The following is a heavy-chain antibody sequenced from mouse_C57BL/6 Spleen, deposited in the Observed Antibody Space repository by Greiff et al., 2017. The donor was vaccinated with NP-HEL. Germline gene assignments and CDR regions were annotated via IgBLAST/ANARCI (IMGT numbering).Heavy chain of an antibody. V-gene: IGHV5-17*01. CDR3: ASGVVAHWYFDV. D-gene: IGHD1-1*01. Sequence: EVKVVESGGGLVKPGGSLKLSCAASGFTFSDYGMHWVRQAPEKGLEWVAYISSGSSTIYYADTVKGRFTISRDNAKNTLFLQMTSLRSEDTAMYYCASGVVAHWYFDVWGTGTTVTVSS. CDR2: ISSGSSTI. CDR1: GFTFSDYG. J-gene: IGHJ1*03.